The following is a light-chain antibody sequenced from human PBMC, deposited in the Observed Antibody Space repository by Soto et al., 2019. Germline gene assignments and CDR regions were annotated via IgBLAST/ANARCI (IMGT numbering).Light chain of an antibody. CDR1: QSVSSY. Sequence: EIVLTQSPATLSLSPGERATLSCRASQSVSSYLAWYQQKPGQAPRLLIYDASNRATGIPARFSGSGSGTDFTLTISSLEPEDFVVYYCQQRSNWLTVGGGTKVEIK. V-gene: IGKV3-11*01. CDR2: DAS. CDR3: QQRSNWLT. J-gene: IGKJ4*01.